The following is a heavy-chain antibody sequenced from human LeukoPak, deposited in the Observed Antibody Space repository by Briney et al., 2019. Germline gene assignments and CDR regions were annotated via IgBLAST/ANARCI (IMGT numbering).Heavy chain of an antibody. CDR2: INWNGGST. V-gene: IGHV3-20*04. D-gene: IGHD3-10*01. CDR3: ARNVLLWFGELSHFDY. J-gene: IGHJ4*02. CDR1: GFTFDDYG. Sequence: GGSLRLSCAASGFTFDDYGMSWVRQAPGKGLEWVSGINWNGGSTGYADSVKGRFTISRDNAKNSLYLQMNSLRAEDTAVYYCARNVLLWFGELSHFDYWGQGTLVTVSS.